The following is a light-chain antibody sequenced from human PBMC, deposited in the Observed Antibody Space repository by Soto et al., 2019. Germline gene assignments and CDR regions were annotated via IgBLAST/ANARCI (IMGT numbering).Light chain of an antibody. V-gene: IGLV2-14*01. CDR3: SSHSISTTLDYG. CDR2: EVS. CDR1: SSDVGGHNY. Sequence: QSALTQPASVSGSPGQSITISCTGTSSDVGGHNYVSWYQQHPDKAPKLIISEVSNRPSGISNRFSGSKSGNTASLTISELQAEDEADYYCSSHSISTTLDYGFGTGTRSPS. J-gene: IGLJ1*01.